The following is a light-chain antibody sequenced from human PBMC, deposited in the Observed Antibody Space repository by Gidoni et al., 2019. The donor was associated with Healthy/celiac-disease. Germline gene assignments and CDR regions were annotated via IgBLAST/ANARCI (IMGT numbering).Light chain of an antibody. Sequence: DSQMTQSPSSLSASVGDRVTITCRASQRISSYLNWYQQKPGKAPKLLIYAASSLQSGVPARFSGSGSATAFTLTIRSLQPDDFATYYYQQRRTFGPGTKVDIK. V-gene: IGKV1-39*01. CDR2: AAS. CDR1: QRISSY. J-gene: IGKJ3*01. CDR3: QQRRT.